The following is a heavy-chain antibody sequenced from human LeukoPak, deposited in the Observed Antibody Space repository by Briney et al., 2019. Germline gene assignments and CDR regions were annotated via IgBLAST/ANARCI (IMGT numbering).Heavy chain of an antibody. CDR3: AKDSPWYDSSTYYYFDY. V-gene: IGHV3-21*04. J-gene: IGHJ4*02. CDR1: GFTFSSYS. CDR2: ISSSSSYI. D-gene: IGHD3-22*01. Sequence: PGGSLRLSCAASGFTFSSYSMNWVRQAPGKGLEWVSSISSSSSYIYYADSVKGRFTISRDNSKDTLYLQMSGLRAEDTAVYFCAKDSPWYDSSTYYYFDYWGQGTLVTVSS.